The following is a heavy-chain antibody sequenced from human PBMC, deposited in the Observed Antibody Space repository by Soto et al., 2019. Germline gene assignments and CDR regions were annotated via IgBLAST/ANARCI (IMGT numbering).Heavy chain of an antibody. CDR3: ARALGYCSSTSCYTREFDY. J-gene: IGHJ4*02. D-gene: IGHD2-2*02. CDR1: GYTFTGYY. V-gene: IGHV1-2*04. Sequence: AASVKVSCKASGYTFTGYYMHWVRQAPGQGLEWMGWINPNSGGTNYAQKFQGWVTMTRDTSISTAYMELSRLRSDDTAVYYCARALGYCSSTSCYTREFDYWGQGTLVTASS. CDR2: INPNSGGT.